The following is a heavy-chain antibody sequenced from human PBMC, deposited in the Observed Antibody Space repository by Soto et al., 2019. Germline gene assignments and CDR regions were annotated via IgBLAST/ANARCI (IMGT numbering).Heavy chain of an antibody. Sequence: QVQLQESGPGLVKPSETLSLTCTASGGSISSSSYYWGWIRQPPGKGLEWIGSIFYSGSTYYNPSLQSRVTISVDTSTNQFSLKLRSVTAADTAVYYCARIVRGIVITYYYMDVWGKGTTVTVSS. CDR2: IFYSGST. J-gene: IGHJ6*03. V-gene: IGHV4-39*01. CDR1: GGSISSSSYY. CDR3: ARIVRGIVITYYYMDV. D-gene: IGHD2-21*01.